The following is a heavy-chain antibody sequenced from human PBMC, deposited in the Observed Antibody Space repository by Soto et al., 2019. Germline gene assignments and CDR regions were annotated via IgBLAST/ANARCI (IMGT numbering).Heavy chain of an antibody. Sequence: PSETLSLTCTVSGGSISSSSYYWGWIRQPPGKGLEWIGSFYYSGSTYYNPSLESRVTISVATSKKQFSLKLTSVTATDTAVYYWGGGGLLHVFDIGGKGTLVPVSS. CDR1: GGSISSSSYY. V-gene: IGHV4-39*01. D-gene: IGHD2-15*01. CDR2: FYYSGST. J-gene: IGHJ3*02. CDR3: GGGGLLHVFDI.